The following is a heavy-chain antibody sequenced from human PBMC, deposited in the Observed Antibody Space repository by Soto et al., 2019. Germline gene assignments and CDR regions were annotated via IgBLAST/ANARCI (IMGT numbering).Heavy chain of an antibody. Sequence: VASVKVSCKASGYTFTTYGISWVRQAPGQGLEWLGWINTHNGNTNYAQNLQGKVIMTADTSTNTAYMELRSLRSDDTAIYYCTREGSAPYYYYGMDAWGQGTTVTVSS. CDR2: INTHNGNT. CDR1: GYTFTTYG. J-gene: IGHJ6*02. D-gene: IGHD3-10*01. V-gene: IGHV1-18*01. CDR3: TREGSAPYYYYGMDA.